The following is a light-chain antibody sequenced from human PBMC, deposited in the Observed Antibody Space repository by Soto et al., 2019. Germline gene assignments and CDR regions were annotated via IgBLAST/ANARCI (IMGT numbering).Light chain of an antibody. J-gene: IGLJ3*02. V-gene: IGLV2-8*01. Sequence: QSVLTQPPSASGSPGQSVTISCTGTSSDVCGYNYVSWYQQYPGRAPKLMIYEVTKRPSRVPDRFSGSKSGNTASLTVSGLQAEDEADYYCSSYAASNNFYFVFGGGTKVTVL. CDR3: SSYAASNNFYFV. CDR1: SSDVCGYNY. CDR2: EVT.